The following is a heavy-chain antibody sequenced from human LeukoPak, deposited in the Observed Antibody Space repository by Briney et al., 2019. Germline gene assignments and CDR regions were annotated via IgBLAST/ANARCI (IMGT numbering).Heavy chain of an antibody. CDR1: GFTFGSYA. CDR3: ARSGPVPYTNWFDP. CDR2: ISSSSSYI. Sequence: GGSLRLSCGVSGFTFGSYAMSWVRQAPGKGLEWVSSISSSSSYIYYADSVKGRFTISRDNAKSSLYLQMNSLRAEDTAVYYCARSGPVPYTNWFDPWGQGTLVTVSS. V-gene: IGHV3-21*01. J-gene: IGHJ5*02. D-gene: IGHD2-2*01.